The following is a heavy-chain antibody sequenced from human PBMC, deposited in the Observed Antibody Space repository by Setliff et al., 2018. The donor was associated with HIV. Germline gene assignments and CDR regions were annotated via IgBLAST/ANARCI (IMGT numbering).Heavy chain of an antibody. J-gene: IGHJ5*02. CDR3: AALSLRTNSVYGIISTRFDP. CDR1: GFAFSGFW. V-gene: IGHV3-7*03. CDR2: IDQDGNKK. Sequence: GESLRLSCAASGFAFSGFWMSWARQAPGEGLQWVANIDQDGNKKYYVGSVKGRFTISRDNAENSLYLQMNSLRADDTAVYYCAALSLRTNSVYGIISTRFDPWGQGALVTVSS. D-gene: IGHD2-8*01.